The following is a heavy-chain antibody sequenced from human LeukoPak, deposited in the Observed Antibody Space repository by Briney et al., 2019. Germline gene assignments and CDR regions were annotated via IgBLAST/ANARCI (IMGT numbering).Heavy chain of an antibody. V-gene: IGHV1-8*01. D-gene: IGHD3-10*01. J-gene: IGHJ5*02. CDR2: MNPNSGNT. CDR3: ARILLRGVINWFDP. CDR1: GYTFTSYD. Sequence: ASVKVSCKASGYTFTSYDINWVRQATGQGLEWMGWMNPNSGNTGYAQKFQGRVTMTRNTSISTAYVGLSSLRSEDTAVYYCARILLRGVINWFDPWGQGTLVTVSS.